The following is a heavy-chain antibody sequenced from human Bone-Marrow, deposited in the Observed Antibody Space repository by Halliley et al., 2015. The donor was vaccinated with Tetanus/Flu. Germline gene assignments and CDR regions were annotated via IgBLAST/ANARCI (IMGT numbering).Heavy chain of an antibody. Sequence: ASTTYRGAPSYNPSLKSEPPISVATSKTPFPLKLSSVTAADTAVYYCARHDYSSGWADWFDPWGQGTLVTVSS. D-gene: IGHD6-19*01. CDR2: TTYRGAP. CDR3: ARHDYSSGWADWFDP. V-gene: IGHV4-39*01. J-gene: IGHJ5*02.